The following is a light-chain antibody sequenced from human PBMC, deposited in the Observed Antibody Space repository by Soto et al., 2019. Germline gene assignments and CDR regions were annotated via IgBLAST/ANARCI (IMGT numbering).Light chain of an antibody. CDR3: QQYGSSPRT. J-gene: IGKJ4*01. CDR2: DAS. CDR1: QSVSSY. Sequence: EIVLTQSPATLSLSPGERATLSCRASQSVSSYLAWYQQKPGQAPRLLIYDASNRATGIPDRFSGSGSGTDFTLTISRLEPEDFAVYYCQQYGSSPRTFGGGTKVEIK. V-gene: IGKV3-20*01.